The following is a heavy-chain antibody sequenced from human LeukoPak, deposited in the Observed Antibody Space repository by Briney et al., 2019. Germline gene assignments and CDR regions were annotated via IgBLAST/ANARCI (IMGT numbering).Heavy chain of an antibody. CDR2: ISNGGTYI. CDR1: GFTFSAYS. D-gene: IGHD6-19*01. CDR3: ARTRDSSGCFDL. J-gene: IGHJ5*02. Sequence: GGSLRLSCSASGFTFSAYSMNWVRQAPGKGLEWVLSISNGGTYIFYGDSVKGRFTVSRDDADNSLYLQVNSLRAEDTAVYYCARTRDSSGCFDLWGQGTLVTVSS. V-gene: IGHV3-21*01.